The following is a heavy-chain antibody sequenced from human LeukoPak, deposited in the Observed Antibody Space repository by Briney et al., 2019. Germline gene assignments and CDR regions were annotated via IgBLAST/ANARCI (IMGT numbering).Heavy chain of an antibody. V-gene: IGHV1-18*01. CDR3: GRGRYCSSTSCYDFDY. CDR2: ISAYNGDT. D-gene: IGHD2-2*01. J-gene: IGHJ4*02. Sequence: GASVKVSCKASGYTFTSYGITWVRQAPGQGLEWMGWISAYNGDTKYAQRFQGRVTMTTDTSTSTAYMELRSLRSDDTAVYFCGRGRYCSSTSCYDFDYWGQGTPVTVSS. CDR1: GYTFTSYG.